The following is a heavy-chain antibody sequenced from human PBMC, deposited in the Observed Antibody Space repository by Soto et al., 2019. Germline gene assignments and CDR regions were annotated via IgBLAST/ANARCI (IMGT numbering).Heavy chain of an antibody. CDR2: IYYTET. D-gene: IGHD6-13*01. Sequence: QLQLQESGPGLVKPSATLSLTCTVSGGSISSSNFWWGWLRQPPGRGLEWIGSIYYTETYYNPSLKSRATISVDTSKTQFSLKLSSVTAADTAVYYCARLIPAAAGTFGYWGQGTLVTVSS. CDR3: ARLIPAAAGTFGY. CDR1: GGSISSSNFW. J-gene: IGHJ4*02. V-gene: IGHV4-39*01.